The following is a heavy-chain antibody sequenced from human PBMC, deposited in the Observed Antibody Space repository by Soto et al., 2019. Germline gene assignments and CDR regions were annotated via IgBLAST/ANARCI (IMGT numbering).Heavy chain of an antibody. V-gene: IGHV5-51*01. CDR3: ARLAMASRRGYYGMDV. D-gene: IGHD6-19*01. CDR1: GYSFTTYW. Sequence: PGESLKISCQGSGYSFTTYWIGWVRQMPGKGLEWMGIIYPGDSDTRYSPSFQGHVTFSADKSISTAYLQWSSLQASDTAMYYCARLAMASRRGYYGMDVWGQGTTVTVSS. J-gene: IGHJ6*02. CDR2: IYPGDSDT.